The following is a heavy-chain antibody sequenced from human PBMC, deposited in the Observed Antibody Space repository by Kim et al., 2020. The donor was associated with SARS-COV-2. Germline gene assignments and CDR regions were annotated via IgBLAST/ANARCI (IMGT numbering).Heavy chain of an antibody. V-gene: IGHV1-3*01. CDR2: INAGNGNT. CDR3: ARLPPDYGDYRDY. Sequence: ASVKVSCKASGYTFTSYAMHWVRQAPGQRLEWMGWINAGNGNTKYSQKFQGRVTITRDTSASTAYMELSSLRSEDTAVYYCARLPPDYGDYRDYWGQGTLVTVSS. J-gene: IGHJ4*02. CDR1: GYTFTSYA. D-gene: IGHD4-17*01.